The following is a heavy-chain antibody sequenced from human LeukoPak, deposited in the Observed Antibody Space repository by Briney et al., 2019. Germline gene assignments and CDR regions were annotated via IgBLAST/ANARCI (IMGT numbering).Heavy chain of an antibody. V-gene: IGHV1-69*05. D-gene: IGHD3-9*01. CDR1: GGTFSSYA. CDR3: ARDGGYYDILGPNDS. J-gene: IGHJ4*02. CDR2: IIPIFGTT. Sequence: SVKVSCKASGGTFSSYAISWVRQAPGQGLEWMGRIIPIFGTTNYAQKFQGRVTITTDESTSTAYIELSSLRSEDTAVYYCARDGGYYDILGPNDSWGQGTLVTVSS.